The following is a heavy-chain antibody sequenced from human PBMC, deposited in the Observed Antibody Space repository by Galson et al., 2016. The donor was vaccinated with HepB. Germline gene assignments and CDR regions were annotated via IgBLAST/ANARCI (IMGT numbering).Heavy chain of an antibody. CDR1: GISVRSTC. CDR2: IYGGGST. V-gene: IGHV3-66*01. D-gene: IGHD1/OR15-1a*01. Sequence: SLRLSCAASGISVRSTCMTWVRQAPGKGLEWISVIYGGGSTYYSDPVKGRFTTSKDNPRNTLHLQRNNLRVEATAIYYGAREGTTGVLFGLEVWGQGTTVTVAS. CDR3: AREGTTGVLFGLEV. J-gene: IGHJ6*02.